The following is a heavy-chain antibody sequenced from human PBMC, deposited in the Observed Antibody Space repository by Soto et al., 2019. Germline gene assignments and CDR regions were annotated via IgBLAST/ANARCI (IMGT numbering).Heavy chain of an antibody. Sequence: QVQLQESGPGLVKPSQTLSLTCIVSGDSIASHDYYCSWIRLLPGKGLEWIGQIYHSGSTSYNPSLKSRLDISVETSKNQFSLRLTSVTAADTAVYYCARGRGGEFLKGSGMDVWGQGTTVTVSS. CDR2: IYHSGST. V-gene: IGHV4-31*03. CDR3: ARGRGGEFLKGSGMDV. D-gene: IGHD3-10*01. J-gene: IGHJ6*02. CDR1: GDSIASHDYY.